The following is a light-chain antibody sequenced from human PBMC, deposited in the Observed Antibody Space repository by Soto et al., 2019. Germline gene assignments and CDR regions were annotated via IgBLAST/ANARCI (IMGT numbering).Light chain of an antibody. CDR3: SSYAGTNILYV. CDR2: EVS. V-gene: IGLV2-8*01. CDR1: SSDVGGYNY. J-gene: IGLJ1*01. Sequence: QSALTQPPSASGSPGQSVTISCTGTSSDVGGYNYVSWYQQHPGKAPKVMIYEVSKRPSGVPDRFSGSKSGNTASLTVSGLQAEDVADYYCSSYAGTNILYVFGTGTKVTVL.